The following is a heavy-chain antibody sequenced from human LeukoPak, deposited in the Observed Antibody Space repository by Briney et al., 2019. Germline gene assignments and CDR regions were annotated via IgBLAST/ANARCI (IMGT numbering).Heavy chain of an antibody. V-gene: IGHV1-2*02. J-gene: IGHJ3*02. Sequence: GASVKVSCKASGYTFTGYYMHWVRQAPGQGLEWMGWINPNSGGTNYAQKFQGRVTMTRDTSISTAYMELSRLRSDDTAVYYCASLRSTRYYDSSGYSYAFDIWGQGAMVTVSS. D-gene: IGHD3-22*01. CDR1: GYTFTGYY. CDR3: ASLRSTRYYDSSGYSYAFDI. CDR2: INPNSGGT.